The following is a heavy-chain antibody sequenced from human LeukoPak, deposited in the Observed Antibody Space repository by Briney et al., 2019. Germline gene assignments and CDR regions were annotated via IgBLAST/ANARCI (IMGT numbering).Heavy chain of an antibody. Sequence: PSETLSLTCTVSGGSISSYYWSWIRQPPGKGLEWIGYIYYSGSTNYNPSLKSRVTISVDTSKNQFSLMLSSVTAADTAVYYCARVDVDIVATIISDWGQGTLVTVSS. CDR2: IYYSGST. D-gene: IGHD5-12*01. CDR1: GGSISSYY. CDR3: ARVDVDIVATIISD. V-gene: IGHV4-59*01. J-gene: IGHJ4*02.